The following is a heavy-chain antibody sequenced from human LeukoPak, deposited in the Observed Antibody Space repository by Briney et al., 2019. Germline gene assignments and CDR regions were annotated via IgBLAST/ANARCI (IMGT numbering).Heavy chain of an antibody. CDR2: IGIRGDT. V-gene: IGHV3-13*01. CDR3: ARGGIQVSGIDEFDY. D-gene: IGHD6-19*01. J-gene: IGHJ4*02. Sequence: GGSLRLSYAASGYTFLDYEMHWVGQVRGKGLEWVSAIGIRGDTHYSGSVKGRFAISRENAESSLYLQMNILRAEDTAVYYCARGGIQVSGIDEFDYWGQGTLVTVSS. CDR1: GYTFLDYE.